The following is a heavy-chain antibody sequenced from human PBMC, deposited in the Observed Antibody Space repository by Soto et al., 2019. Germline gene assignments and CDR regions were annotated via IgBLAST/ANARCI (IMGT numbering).Heavy chain of an antibody. Sequence: QVQLVQSGAEVKKHGASVKVAGKASGYTFTCYYLHWGRQAPGQGLEWMVWIKPNSGGTNYAQKFQGWVTMTRDTSISTAYMELSRLRSDGTAVYYCARGYYYHSSCYYYGLDFWGPGTLVSVSS. J-gene: IGHJ4*02. CDR1: GYTFTCYY. V-gene: IGHV1-2*04. D-gene: IGHD3-22*01. CDR2: IKPNSGGT. CDR3: ARGYYYHSSCYYYGLDF.